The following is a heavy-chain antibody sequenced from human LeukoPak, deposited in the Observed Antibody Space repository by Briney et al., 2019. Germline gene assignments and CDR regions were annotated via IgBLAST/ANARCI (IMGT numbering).Heavy chain of an antibody. CDR2: IKQGGSEK. J-gene: IGHJ6*03. Sequence: GGSLRLSCAASGFTFSSYWMSWVHQAPGEGLEWVANIKQGGSEKYYVDSVKGRFTISRDNAKNSLYLQMNSLRAEDTAVYYCARDRSGRAYCSSTSCYTLLGYYYYYMDVWGKGTTVTVSS. CDR3: ARDRSGRAYCSSTSCYTLLGYYYYYMDV. D-gene: IGHD2-2*02. V-gene: IGHV3-7*01. CDR1: GFTFSSYW.